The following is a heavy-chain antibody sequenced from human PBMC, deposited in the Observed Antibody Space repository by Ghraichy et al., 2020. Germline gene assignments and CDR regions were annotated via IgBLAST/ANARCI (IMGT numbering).Heavy chain of an antibody. J-gene: IGHJ3*02. CDR3: AKDIAAAGTRKMGFDAFGI. Sequence: GGSLRLSCAASGFTFSSYAMSWVRQAPGKGLEWVSAICGSGGSTYYADSVKGRFTISRDNSKNTLYLQMNSLRAEDTAVYYCAKDIAAAGTRKMGFDAFGIWGQGTMVTVSS. CDR1: GFTFSSYA. D-gene: IGHD6-13*01. V-gene: IGHV3-23*01. CDR2: ICGSGGST.